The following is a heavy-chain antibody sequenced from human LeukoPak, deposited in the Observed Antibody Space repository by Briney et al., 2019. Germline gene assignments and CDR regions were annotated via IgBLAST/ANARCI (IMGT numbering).Heavy chain of an antibody. Sequence: SETLSLTCTVSGGSISSGSYYWGWIRQPPGKGLEWIGSIYYSGSTYYNPSLKSRVTISVDTSKNQFSLKLSSVTAADTAVYYCARHEVNGIIVSWGQGTLVTVSS. CDR3: ARHEVNGIIVS. CDR1: GGSISSGSYY. D-gene: IGHD1-14*01. V-gene: IGHV4-39*01. CDR2: IYYSGST. J-gene: IGHJ4*02.